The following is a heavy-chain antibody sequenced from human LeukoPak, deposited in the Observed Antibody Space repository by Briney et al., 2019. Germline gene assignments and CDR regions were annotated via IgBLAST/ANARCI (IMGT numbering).Heavy chain of an antibody. CDR1: GFTVSSNY. Sequence: TGGSLRLSCAASGFTVSSNYMNWVRQAPEKGLEWVSVIYSSGTTYYADSVKGRFTISRDNSKNTLYLQMNSLRAEDTAVYYCARDPSSGLSPLNYFDYWGQGTLVTVSS. CDR3: ARDPSSGLSPLNYFDY. D-gene: IGHD6-19*01. J-gene: IGHJ4*02. V-gene: IGHV3-53*01. CDR2: IYSSGTT.